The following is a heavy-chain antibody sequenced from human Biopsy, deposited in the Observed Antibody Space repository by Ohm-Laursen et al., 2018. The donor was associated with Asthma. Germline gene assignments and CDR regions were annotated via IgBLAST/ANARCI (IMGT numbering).Heavy chain of an antibody. V-gene: IGHV3-30-3*01. D-gene: IGHD3-3*01. CDR2: GDSYYDGGLK. CDR1: GFTFRSYA. Sequence: SLRLSCAASGFTFRSYAMHWVRQAPGKGLEWVAVGDSYYDGGLKYYADSVNGRFTVSRDDSKNTLYLQMNSLRPDDTAVYYCARDVMEWYLPAFDFWGQGTLVTVSS. J-gene: IGHJ4*02. CDR3: ARDVMEWYLPAFDF.